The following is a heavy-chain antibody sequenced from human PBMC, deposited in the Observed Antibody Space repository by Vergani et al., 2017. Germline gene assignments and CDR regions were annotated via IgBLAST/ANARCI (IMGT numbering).Heavy chain of an antibody. J-gene: IGHJ3*01. V-gene: IGHV3-48*01. CDR3: TRDYSSSSGRGLDV. CDR2: VSSNARRQ. CDR1: GFNFSSYS. Sequence: EVQLVESGGGLVQPGGSLRLSCEASGFNFSSYSMNWVRQAPGQGLEWISYVSSNARRQSYADSVKGRFTVSRDSAKNSLYLQMNSLRAEDTAIYYCTRDYSSSSGRGLDVWGQGTMVAVSS. D-gene: IGHD6-6*01.